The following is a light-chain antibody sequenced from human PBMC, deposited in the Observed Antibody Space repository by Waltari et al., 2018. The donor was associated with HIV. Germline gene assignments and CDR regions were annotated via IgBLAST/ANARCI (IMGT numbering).Light chain of an antibody. J-gene: IGKJ5*01. CDR1: QSLLNSNGFNY. Sequence: DIVMTQSPLSLPVTPGEPASISCRSSQSLLNSNGFNYLDWYRQRPGQSPRLLIYLGSNRAPGVPDRFSGSGSGTDFTLKISRVEAEDVGVYYCMQALQTPLITFGQGTRLEIK. V-gene: IGKV2-28*01. CDR3: MQALQTPLIT. CDR2: LGS.